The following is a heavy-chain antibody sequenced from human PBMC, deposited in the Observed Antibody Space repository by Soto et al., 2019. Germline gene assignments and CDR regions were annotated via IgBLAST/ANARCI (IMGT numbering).Heavy chain of an antibody. CDR3: ARENSVQAWLHHFDH. Sequence: LRLSCAGSGFTFSNYAMSWVRQAPGKGLEWVSAISSAVNTYYADSVKGRFTISRDNAKNSLSLHMNNLRAEDTAVYYCARENSVQAWLHHFDHWGLGTLVTVSS. D-gene: IGHD5-18*01. CDR2: ISSAVNT. CDR1: GFTFSNYA. J-gene: IGHJ4*02. V-gene: IGHV3-23*01.